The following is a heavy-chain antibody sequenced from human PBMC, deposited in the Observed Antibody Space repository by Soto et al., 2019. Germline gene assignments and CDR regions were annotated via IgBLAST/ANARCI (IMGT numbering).Heavy chain of an antibody. Sequence: QVQLVESGGGVVQPGRSLRLSCAASGFTFSSYGMQWVRQAPGKGLEWVAVIWYDGSNKYYADSVKGRFTISRDNSKNTLDLQMNSLRAEDTAVYYCARDLVKYPACRGYFDYWGQGTLVTVSS. CDR1: GFTFSSYG. V-gene: IGHV3-33*01. CDR2: IWYDGSNK. J-gene: IGHJ4*02. D-gene: IGHD3-10*01. CDR3: ARDLVKYPACRGYFDY.